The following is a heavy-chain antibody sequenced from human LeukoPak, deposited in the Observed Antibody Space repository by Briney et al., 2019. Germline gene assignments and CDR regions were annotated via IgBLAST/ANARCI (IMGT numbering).Heavy chain of an antibody. Sequence: PGRSLRLSCAASGFTFSSYGMHWVRQAPGKGLEWVAVIWYDGSNKHYADSVKGRFTISRDNSKNTLYLQMNSLRAEDTAVYYCARDGEGFGEMLFDPWGQGTLVTVSS. CDR3: ARDGEGFGEMLFDP. CDR2: IWYDGSNK. D-gene: IGHD3-10*01. CDR1: GFTFSSYG. V-gene: IGHV3-33*01. J-gene: IGHJ5*02.